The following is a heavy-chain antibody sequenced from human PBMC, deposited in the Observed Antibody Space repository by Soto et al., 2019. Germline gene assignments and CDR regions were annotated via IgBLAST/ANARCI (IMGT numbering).Heavy chain of an antibody. Sequence: SVKVSCKASGCTFSSYAISWVRQAPGQGLEWMGGIIPIFGTANYAQKFQGRVTITADESTSTAYMELSSLRSEDTAVYYCATPGSARSSGSPTYYYYYGMDVWGQGTTVTVSS. V-gene: IGHV1-69*13. CDR1: GCTFSSYA. D-gene: IGHD6-19*01. J-gene: IGHJ6*02. CDR3: ATPGSARSSGSPTYYYYYGMDV. CDR2: IIPIFGTA.